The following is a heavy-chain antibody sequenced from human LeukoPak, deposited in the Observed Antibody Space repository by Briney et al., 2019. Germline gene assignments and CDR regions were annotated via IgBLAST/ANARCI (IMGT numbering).Heavy chain of an antibody. J-gene: IGHJ4*02. CDR3: AKLRIYDSSIYYFDY. CDR1: GGSISSYY. D-gene: IGHD3-22*01. V-gene: IGHV4-59*01. CDR2: IYYSGST. Sequence: SETLSLTCTVSGGSISSYYWGWIRQPPGKGVEWIGYIYYSGSTNYNTSLKRRVNISVETSKNKFSLKLSSVTAADTAVYYCAKLRIYDSSIYYFDYWGQGTLVTVSS.